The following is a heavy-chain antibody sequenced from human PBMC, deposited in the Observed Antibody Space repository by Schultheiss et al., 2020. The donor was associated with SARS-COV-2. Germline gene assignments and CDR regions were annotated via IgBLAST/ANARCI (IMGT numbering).Heavy chain of an antibody. CDR1: GGTFSSYA. J-gene: IGHJ3*02. CDR2: IIPIFGTA. V-gene: IGHV1-69*13. Sequence: SVKVSCKASGGTFSSYAISWVRQAPGQGLEWMGGIIPIFGTANYAQKFQGRVTITEDESTSTAYMELSSLRSEDTAVYYCARDISYSSGWPDAFDIWGQGTMVTVSS. CDR3: ARDISYSSGWPDAFDI. D-gene: IGHD6-19*01.